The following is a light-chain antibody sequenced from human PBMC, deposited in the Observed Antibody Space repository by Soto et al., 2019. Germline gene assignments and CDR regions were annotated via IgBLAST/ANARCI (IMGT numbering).Light chain of an antibody. CDR3: QQRSNWPS. CDR2: DAS. CDR1: QSVSSY. J-gene: IGKJ4*01. Sequence: EIVLTQSPATLSLSPGERATLSCRASQSVSSYLAWYQQKPGQAPRLLIYDASSRATGIPARFSGSGSGTDFTLTSSSLEPEGFAVYYCQQRSNWPSFGGGTKVEIK. V-gene: IGKV3-11*01.